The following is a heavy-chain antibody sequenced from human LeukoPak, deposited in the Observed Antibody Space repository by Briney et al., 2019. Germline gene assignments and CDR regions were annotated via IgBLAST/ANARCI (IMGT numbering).Heavy chain of an antibody. CDR2: TCYKCKGFN. D-gene: IGHD6-19*01. CDR1: GNRVSSNSAA. CDR3: AIQIAVAGTGWVDP. V-gene: IGHV6-1*01. Sequence: SQTPSPLWGIFGNRVSSNSAAWNWIRQSPSRGLEWQGRTCYKCKGFNDYSVSVKNRITINPDTSKNQFSLQLNSVTPEDTAVYYCAIQIAVAGTGWVDPWGQGNLVTVSS. J-gene: IGHJ5*02.